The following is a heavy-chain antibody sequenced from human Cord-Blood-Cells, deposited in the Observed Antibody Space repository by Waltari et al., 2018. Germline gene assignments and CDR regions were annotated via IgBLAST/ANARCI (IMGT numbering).Heavy chain of an antibody. D-gene: IGHD3-9*01. Sequence: EVQLVQSGAEVKKPGESLKISCKGSGYSFTSYWIGWVRQMPGTGLEWMGILYPRDADTRDSPSVQGQVTISADKSISTAYLQWSSLKAADTAMYYCARGGYYDILTGYPPDAFDIWGQGTMVTVSS. CDR3: ARGGYYDILTGYPPDAFDI. J-gene: IGHJ3*02. V-gene: IGHV5-51*01. CDR2: LYPRDADT. CDR1: GYSFTSYW.